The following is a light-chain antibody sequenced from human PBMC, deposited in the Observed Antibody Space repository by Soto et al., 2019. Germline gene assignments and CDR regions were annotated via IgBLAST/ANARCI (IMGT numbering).Light chain of an antibody. CDR3: CSYAGSYTWV. CDR1: SSDVGGYNY. Sequence: QSALTQPRSVSGSPGQSVTISCTGTSSDVGGYNYVSWYQQHPGKAPQLMIYDVSKRPSGVPDRFSGSKSGNTASLTISGLQAEDEADYYCCSYAGSYTWVFGGGTKLTFL. CDR2: DVS. J-gene: IGLJ3*02. V-gene: IGLV2-11*01.